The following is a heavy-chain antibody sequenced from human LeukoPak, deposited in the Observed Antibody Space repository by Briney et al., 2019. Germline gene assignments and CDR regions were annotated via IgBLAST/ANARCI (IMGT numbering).Heavy chain of an antibody. CDR2: LSGSGYNT. Sequence: GGSLRLSCAASGFTFSSHALSWVRQAPGKGLEWVSSLSGSGYNTYYADSVKGRCTISRDNSKNTVYLQMNSLRAEDTAVYYCAKDPYGTRYFDYWGQGTLVTVSS. D-gene: IGHD2-2*01. CDR1: GFTFSSHA. J-gene: IGHJ4*02. V-gene: IGHV3-23*01. CDR3: AKDPYGTRYFDY.